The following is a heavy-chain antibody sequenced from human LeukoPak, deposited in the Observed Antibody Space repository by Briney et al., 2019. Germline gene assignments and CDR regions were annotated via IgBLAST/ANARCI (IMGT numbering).Heavy chain of an antibody. J-gene: IGHJ6*03. CDR1: GTSITAHS. CDR3: ARDMVSTWPYFYTYYYMDV. CDR2: IHGNGST. Sequence: SETLSLTCTVSGTSITAHSWNWIRQPAGKALEWIGRIHGNGSTNYDPSLKSRVTMSLDTSKSQFSLKLPSVTAADTALYYCARDMVSTWPYFYTYYYMDVWGQGTTVAVSS. D-gene: IGHD3-22*01. V-gene: IGHV4-4*07.